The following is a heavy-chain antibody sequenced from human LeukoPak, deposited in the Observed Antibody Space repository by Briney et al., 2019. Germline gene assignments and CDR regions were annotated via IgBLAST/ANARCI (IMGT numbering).Heavy chain of an antibody. CDR3: ARGYDILTGYYLDTYDY. V-gene: IGHV3-48*01. Sequence: GGSLRLSCTASGFSFSSYSMNWVRQAPGKGLEWVAYIAYTNTIHYADSVRGRFAISRDNAKNSLYLQLNSLRAEDTAVYYCARGYDILTGYYLDTYDYWSQGTLVTVSS. J-gene: IGHJ4*02. D-gene: IGHD3-9*01. CDR2: IAYTNTI. CDR1: GFSFSSYS.